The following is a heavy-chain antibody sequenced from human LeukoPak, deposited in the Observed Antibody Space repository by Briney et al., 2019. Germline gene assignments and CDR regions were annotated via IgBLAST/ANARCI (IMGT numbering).Heavy chain of an antibody. J-gene: IGHJ6*02. D-gene: IGHD3-10*01. CDR2: IYNSGST. CDR3: ARRSGYYYGVDV. Sequence: SETLSLTCTVSGGSISSYYWSWIRQPPGKGLEWVGYIYNSGSTNYNPSLKSRVTISVDTSKNQFSLKLTSVTAADTAVYYCARRSGYYYGVDVWGQGTTVTVSS. CDR1: GGSISSYY. V-gene: IGHV4-59*08.